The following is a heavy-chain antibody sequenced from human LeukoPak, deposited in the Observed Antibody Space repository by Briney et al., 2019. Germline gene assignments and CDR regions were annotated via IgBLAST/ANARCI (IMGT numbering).Heavy chain of an antibody. D-gene: IGHD6-19*01. CDR1: GFTFDDYA. V-gene: IGHV3-9*03. CDR2: ISWNSRSI. J-gene: IGHJ4*02. CDR3: AKGQYSSGWYVFDY. Sequence: PGGSLRLSCAASGFTFDDYAMHWVRHAPGKGLEWVSGISWNSRSIGYADSVKGRFTISRDNAKNSLYLQMNSLRAEDMALYYCAKGQYSSGWYVFDYWGQGTLVTVSS.